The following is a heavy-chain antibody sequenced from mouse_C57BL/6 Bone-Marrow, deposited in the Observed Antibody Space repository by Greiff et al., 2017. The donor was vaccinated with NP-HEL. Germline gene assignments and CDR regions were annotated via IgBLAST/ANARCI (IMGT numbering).Heavy chain of an antibody. J-gene: IGHJ2*01. CDR2: ISDGGSYT. V-gene: IGHV5-4*01. CDR1: GFTFSSYA. Sequence: EVKLMESGGGLVKPGGSLKLSCAASGFTFSSYAMSWVRQTPEKRLAWVATISDGGSYTYYPDNVKGRFTISRDNAKNNLYLQMSHLNSEDTAMYYCARDRYYGSIYFDYWGQGTTLTVSS. D-gene: IGHD1-1*01. CDR3: ARDRYYGSIYFDY.